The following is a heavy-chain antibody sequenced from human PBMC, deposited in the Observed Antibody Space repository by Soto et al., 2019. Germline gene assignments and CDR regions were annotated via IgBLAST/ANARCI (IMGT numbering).Heavy chain of an antibody. J-gene: IGHJ3*02. Sequence: GGSLRLSCAASGFTFSSYGMHWVRQAPGKGLEWVAVIWYDGSNKYYADSVKGRFTISRDNSKNTLYLQMNSLRAEDTAVYYCARDLNLGNWIPGAFDIWGQGTMVTVSS. V-gene: IGHV3-33*01. CDR1: GFTFSSYG. CDR2: IWYDGSNK. CDR3: ARDLNLGNWIPGAFDI. D-gene: IGHD1-1*01.